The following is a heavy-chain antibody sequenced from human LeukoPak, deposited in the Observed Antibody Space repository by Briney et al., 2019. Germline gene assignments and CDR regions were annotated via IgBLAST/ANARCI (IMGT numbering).Heavy chain of an antibody. V-gene: IGHV1-46*03. J-gene: IGHJ6*02. CDR2: INPSGGST. CDR1: GYTFTSYF. Sequence: ASVKVSCKASGYTFTSYFIHWVRQAPGQGLEWMGIINPSGGSTTYAQKFQGRVTLTRDTSTSTVYMELSSLRSEDTAVYFCAVSLTTGGYYGMDVWGQGTTVTVSS. D-gene: IGHD1-1*01. CDR3: AVSLTTGGYYGMDV.